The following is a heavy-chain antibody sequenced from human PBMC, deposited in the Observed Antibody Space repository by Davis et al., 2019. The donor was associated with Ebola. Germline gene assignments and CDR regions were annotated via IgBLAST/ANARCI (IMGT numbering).Heavy chain of an antibody. CDR1: GGTFSSYA. V-gene: IGHV1-69*13. D-gene: IGHD6-19*01. Sequence: SVKVSCKASGGTFSSYAISWVRQAPGQGLEWMGGIIPIFGTANYAQKFQGRVTITADESTSTAYMELSSLRSEDTAVYYCARENSGVAGSFDYWGQGTLVTVSS. CDR3: ARENSGVAGSFDY. J-gene: IGHJ4*02. CDR2: IIPIFGTA.